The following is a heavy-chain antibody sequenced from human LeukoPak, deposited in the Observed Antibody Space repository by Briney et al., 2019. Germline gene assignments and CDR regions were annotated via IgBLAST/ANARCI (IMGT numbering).Heavy chain of an antibody. CDR1: GGSISSYY. V-gene: IGHV4-59*01. J-gene: IGHJ4*02. D-gene: IGHD3-10*01. CDR3: ARDVPYGSGSYYRPQGGFDY. Sequence: SETLSLTCTVSGGSISSYYWSWIRQPPGKGLEWIGHIYYSGSTNYNPSLKSRVTISVDTSKNQFSLKLSSVTAADTAVYYCARDVPYGSGSYYRPQGGFDYWGQGTLVTVSS. CDR2: IYYSGST.